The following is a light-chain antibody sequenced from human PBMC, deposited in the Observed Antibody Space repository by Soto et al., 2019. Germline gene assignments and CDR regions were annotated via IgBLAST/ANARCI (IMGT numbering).Light chain of an antibody. Sequence: EIVLTQSPGTLSLSPGEGATLSCRASQSVSSRYLAWYQQKPGQAPRLLIYGASSRATGISDRFSGSGSGTDFTLTITRLEPEDFAVYYCQQYGSSPPVTFGGGTKVEIK. CDR1: QSVSSRY. V-gene: IGKV3-20*01. CDR2: GAS. CDR3: QQYGSSPPVT. J-gene: IGKJ4*01.